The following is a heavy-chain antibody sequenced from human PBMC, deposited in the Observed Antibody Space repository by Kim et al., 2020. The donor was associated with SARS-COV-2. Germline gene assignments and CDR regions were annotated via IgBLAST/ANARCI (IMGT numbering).Heavy chain of an antibody. CDR3: ARDRIGGHGAFDV. CDR2: ISFDASLK. J-gene: IGHJ3*01. Sequence: GGSLRLSCAASGFTFSSHSMLWVRQAPGKGLEWVTLISFDASLKYSLDSVKGRFTISRDNSKNTLYLQMNSLSAEDTAVYYCARDRIGGHGAFDVWGQGT. CDR1: GFTFSSHS. V-gene: IGHV3-30*04.